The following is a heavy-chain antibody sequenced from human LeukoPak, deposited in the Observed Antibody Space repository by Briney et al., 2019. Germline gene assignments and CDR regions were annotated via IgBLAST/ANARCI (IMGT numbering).Heavy chain of an antibody. J-gene: IGHJ4*02. V-gene: IGHV4-59*01. D-gene: IGHD5-18*01. CDR1: GGSFSGYY. CDR3: ARKVRGYSYGSYGY. CDR2: IYYSGST. Sequence: PSETLSLTCAVYGGSFSGYYWTWIRQPPGKGLEWIGYIYYSGSTNYNPSLKSRVTISVDASKNQFSLKLSSVTAADTAVYYCARKVRGYSYGSYGYWGQGTLVTVSS.